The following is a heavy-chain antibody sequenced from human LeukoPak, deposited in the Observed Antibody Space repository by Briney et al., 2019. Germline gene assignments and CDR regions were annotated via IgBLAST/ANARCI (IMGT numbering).Heavy chain of an antibody. CDR3: SNGHYGLDV. CDR1: GFTFSASS. J-gene: IGHJ6*02. Sequence: GGSLRLSCAASGFTFSASSLNWVRQASGKGLEWVGRVGSKVDNYATAYAESVKGRFIISREDSKNTAYLQMNSLKTDDTAAYYCSNGHYGLDVWGQGTTVTVSS. CDR2: VGSKVDNYAT. V-gene: IGHV3-73*01.